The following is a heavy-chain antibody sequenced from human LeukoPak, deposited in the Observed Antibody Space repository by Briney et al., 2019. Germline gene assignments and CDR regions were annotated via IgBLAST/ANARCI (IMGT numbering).Heavy chain of an antibody. CDR2: MNPKSGNT. Sequence: GASVKVSCKASGYTFTSYDINWVRQATGQGLEWMGWMNPKSGNTGYARKFQGRVTMTMSTSVGTAYMELSSLRSEDTAVYYCARGSTVDIVAVPLKYWGQGTLVSVSS. CDR1: GYTFTSYD. D-gene: IGHD5-12*01. J-gene: IGHJ4*02. V-gene: IGHV1-8*01. CDR3: ARGSTVDIVAVPLKY.